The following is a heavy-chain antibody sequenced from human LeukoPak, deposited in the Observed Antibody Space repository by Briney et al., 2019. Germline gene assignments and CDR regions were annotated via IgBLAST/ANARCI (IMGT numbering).Heavy chain of an antibody. Sequence: RPSQTLSLTCTVSGGSISSGGYYWSWIRQHPGKGLEWIGYIYYSGSTYYNPSLKSRVTTSVDTSKNQFSLKLSSVTAADTAVYYCARYYYGSGKRAFDIWGQGTMVTVSS. V-gene: IGHV4-30-4*08. D-gene: IGHD3-10*01. CDR1: GGSISSGGYY. CDR3: ARYYYGSGKRAFDI. CDR2: IYYSGST. J-gene: IGHJ3*02.